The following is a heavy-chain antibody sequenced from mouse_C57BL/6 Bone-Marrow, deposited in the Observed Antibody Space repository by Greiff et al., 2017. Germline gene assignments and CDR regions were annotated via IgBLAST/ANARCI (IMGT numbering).Heavy chain of an antibody. J-gene: IGHJ3*01. CDR1: GYAFSSYW. CDR2: IYPGDGDT. Sequence: VQLQESGAELVKPGASVKISCKASGYAFSSYWMNWVKQRPGKGLEWIGQIYPGDGDTNSNGKFKGKATLTADKSSSTAYMQLSSLTSEDSAVYFCARWGEYGRSPAWFAYWGQGTLVTVSA. CDR3: ARWGEYGRSPAWFAY. V-gene: IGHV1-80*01. D-gene: IGHD1-1*01.